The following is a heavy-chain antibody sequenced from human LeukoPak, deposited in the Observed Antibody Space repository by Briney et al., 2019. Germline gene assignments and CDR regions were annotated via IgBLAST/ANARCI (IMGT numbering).Heavy chain of an antibody. CDR2: ISWNSGSI. CDR1: GFTFDDYA. CDR3: AKAFRSGPISSPYFDI. V-gene: IGHV3-9*03. J-gene: IGHJ3*02. Sequence: GGSLRLSCAASGFTFDDYAMHWVRQAPGKGLEWVSGISWNSGSIGYADSVKGRFTISRDNAKNSLYLQMNSLRAEDMALYYCAKAFRSGPISSPYFDIWGQGTMVTVSS. D-gene: IGHD1-26*01.